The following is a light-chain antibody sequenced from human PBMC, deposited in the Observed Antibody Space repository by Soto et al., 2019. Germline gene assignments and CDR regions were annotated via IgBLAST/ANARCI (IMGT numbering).Light chain of an antibody. Sequence: DIQMTQSPSSLSASVGDRVTITCRASQSISNYLNWYQQKPGKAPKLLIYAASSLQSGVPSRFSGSGSGIDFTLTISSLQPDDFAPYYGQQSYTTLFTGGPGPNVDI. V-gene: IGKV1-39*01. J-gene: IGKJ3*01. CDR1: QSISNY. CDR2: AAS. CDR3: QQSYTTLFT.